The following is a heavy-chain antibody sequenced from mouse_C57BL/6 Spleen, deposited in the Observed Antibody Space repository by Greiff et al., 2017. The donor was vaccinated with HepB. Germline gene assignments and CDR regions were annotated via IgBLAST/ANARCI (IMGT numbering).Heavy chain of an antibody. CDR3: ALYYGSSYAWFAY. V-gene: IGHV14-3*01. CDR2: IDPANGNT. J-gene: IGHJ3*01. Sequence: EVQLQQSVAELVRPGASVKLSCTASGFNIKNTYMHWVKQRPEQGLEWIGRIDPANGNTKYDPKFQGKATITADKYSNTAYLQPSSLTSEDTAIYYCALYYGSSYAWFAYWGQGTLVTVAA. CDR1: GFNIKNTY. D-gene: IGHD1-1*01.